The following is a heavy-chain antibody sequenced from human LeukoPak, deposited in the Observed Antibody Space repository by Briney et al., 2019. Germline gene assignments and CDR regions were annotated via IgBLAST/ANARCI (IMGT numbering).Heavy chain of an antibody. Sequence: SETLSLTCAVYGGSFSGYYWSWIRQPPGKGLEWIGEINNSGSTNYNPSLKCRVTISVDTSKNQFSLKLSSVTAADTAVYYCARGYCSSTSCYGFADYWGQGTLVTVSS. CDR2: INNSGST. D-gene: IGHD2-2*01. V-gene: IGHV4-34*01. CDR3: ARGYCSSTSCYGFADY. J-gene: IGHJ4*02. CDR1: GGSFSGYY.